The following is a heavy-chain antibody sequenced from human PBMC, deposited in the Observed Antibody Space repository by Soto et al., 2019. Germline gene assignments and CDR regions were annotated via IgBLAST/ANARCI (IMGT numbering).Heavy chain of an antibody. Sequence: QVQLQESGPGLVKPSETLSLTCTVSDGSVSSGSYYWSWIRQPPGKGLEWIGYIYYSGSTLYNPSLKSRVIISVDTSMNQFSLKLSSVTAADTAVYYCARDTVAFFDSWGQGTLVTVSS. CDR1: DGSVSSGSYY. CDR2: IYYSGST. V-gene: IGHV4-61*01. D-gene: IGHD2-15*01. J-gene: IGHJ4*02. CDR3: ARDTVAFFDS.